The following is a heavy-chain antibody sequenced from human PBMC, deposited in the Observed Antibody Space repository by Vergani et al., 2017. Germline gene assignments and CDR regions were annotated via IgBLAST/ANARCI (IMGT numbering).Heavy chain of an antibody. Sequence: QVQLVESGGGVVQPGRSLTLSCVASGFTFSSYAMHWVRQAPGKGLEWVAVISYDGSNKYYADSVKGRFTITRYTSKNTLYLQMNSLRAEETAVYYCARGACGDSVTSFDYWGQGTLVTVSS. D-gene: IGHD4-17*01. CDR1: GFTFSSYA. CDR3: ARGACGDSVTSFDY. V-gene: IGHV3-30-3*01. J-gene: IGHJ4*02. CDR2: ISYDGSNK.